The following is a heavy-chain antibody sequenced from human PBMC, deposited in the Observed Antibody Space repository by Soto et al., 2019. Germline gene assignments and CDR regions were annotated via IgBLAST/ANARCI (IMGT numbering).Heavy chain of an antibody. D-gene: IGHD5-12*01. J-gene: IGHJ4*02. CDR3: AKDLGVATTLDY. CDR1: GFTFSDYY. Sequence: PGGSLRLSCAASGFTFSDYYMTWIRQAPGKGLEWVSYISSSGRTIYYADSVKGQFTISRDNSKNTLYLQMNSLRAEDTAVYYCAKDLGVATTLDYWGQGTLVTVSS. CDR2: ISSSGRTI. V-gene: IGHV3-11*04.